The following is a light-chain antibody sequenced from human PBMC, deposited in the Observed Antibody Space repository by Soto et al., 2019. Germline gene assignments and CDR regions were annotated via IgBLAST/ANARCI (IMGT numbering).Light chain of an antibody. V-gene: IGKV3-20*01. J-gene: IGKJ1*01. Sequence: EIVLTQSPGTLSLSPGERATFSCRASQSVSSSFLTWYQHRPGRPPRLLIYGTSNRATGIPDRFSGSGSGTEFTLTISRLEPEDIAVYYCHQYGSSPWTFGQGTKVDIK. CDR1: QSVSSSF. CDR3: HQYGSSPWT. CDR2: GTS.